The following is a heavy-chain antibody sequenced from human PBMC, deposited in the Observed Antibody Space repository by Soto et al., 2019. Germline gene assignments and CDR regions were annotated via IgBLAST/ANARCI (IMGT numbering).Heavy chain of an antibody. Sequence: QVQLVQSGAEVKKPGSSVKVSCKASGGTFSSYPISWVRQAPGQGLEWMGGTSPIYGTGNYAQKFQGRLTITADKSTSTAYMELSSLRSDDTAVYYCARRDSSGFFRYFDSRGQGTLVTVSS. J-gene: IGHJ4*02. CDR1: GGTFSSYP. CDR2: TSPIYGTG. V-gene: IGHV1-69*06. CDR3: ARRDSSGFFRYFDS. D-gene: IGHD3-22*01.